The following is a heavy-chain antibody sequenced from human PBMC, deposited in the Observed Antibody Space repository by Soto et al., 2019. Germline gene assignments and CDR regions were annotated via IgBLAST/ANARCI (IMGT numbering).Heavy chain of an antibody. J-gene: IGHJ4*02. CDR1: GFTFRTYT. CDR2: ISRSGGST. CDR3: AKPPQTYRHTPRLVFDY. D-gene: IGHD5-18*01. V-gene: IGHV3-23*01. Sequence: PGGSLRLSCISSGFTFRTYTMSWVRQAPGKGLEWVSVISRSGGSTYYADSVKGRFTISRDDSKTTLHLQMNSLRAEDTAVYYCAKPPQTYRHTPRLVFDYWGQGTLVTVSS.